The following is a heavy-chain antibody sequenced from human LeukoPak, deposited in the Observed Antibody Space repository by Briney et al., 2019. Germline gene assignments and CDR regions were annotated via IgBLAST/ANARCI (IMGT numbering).Heavy chain of an antibody. J-gene: IGHJ4*02. V-gene: IGHV3-33*01. CDR1: GFTFSSYD. Sequence: GGSLRLSCAASGFTFSSYDMHWVRQAPGKGLEWVALIWYDGSNKNYADSVKGRFTISRDNSKNTLFLQMNSLRAEDTAVYYCARGALRYSDYWGQGTLVTVSS. CDR3: ARGALRYSDY. CDR2: IWYDGSNK. D-gene: IGHD3-9*01.